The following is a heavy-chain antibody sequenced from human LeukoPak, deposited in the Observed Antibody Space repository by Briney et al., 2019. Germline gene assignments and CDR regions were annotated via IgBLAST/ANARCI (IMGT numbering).Heavy chain of an antibody. D-gene: IGHD3-22*01. J-gene: IGHJ5*02. Sequence: SETLSLTCTVSGGSIGSHFWSWIRQPPGKGLEWIGSFYYSGSTNYNPSLKSRVTISVDTSKNQFSLRLSSVTAADTAVYYCGRVAEYYDTSGYKGNWFDPWGQGTLVTVSS. CDR1: GGSIGSHF. CDR2: FYYSGST. V-gene: IGHV4-59*11. CDR3: GRVAEYYDTSGYKGNWFDP.